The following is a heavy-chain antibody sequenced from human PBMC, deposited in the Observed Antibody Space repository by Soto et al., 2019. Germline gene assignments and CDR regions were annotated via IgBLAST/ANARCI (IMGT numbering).Heavy chain of an antibody. V-gene: IGHV3-33*01. Sequence: QVQLVESGGGVVQPGRSLRLSCAASGFTFSSYGMHWVRQAPGKGLEWVAVIWYDGSNKYYADSVKGRFTISRDNSKNTLYLQTNSLRAEDTAVYYCARDLKLVGADQEDYWGQGTLVTVSS. CDR1: GFTFSSYG. CDR3: ARDLKLVGADQEDY. J-gene: IGHJ4*02. D-gene: IGHD1-26*01. CDR2: IWYDGSNK.